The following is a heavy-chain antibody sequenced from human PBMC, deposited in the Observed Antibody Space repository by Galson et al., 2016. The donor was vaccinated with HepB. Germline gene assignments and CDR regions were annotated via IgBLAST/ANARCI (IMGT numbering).Heavy chain of an antibody. CDR3: AKPTAPSWGNGDY. J-gene: IGHJ4*02. V-gene: IGHV3-74*01. D-gene: IGHD3-16*01. CDR2: ISSDGSYT. CDR1: GFNFRDYW. Sequence: SLRLSCAASGFNFRDYWMHWVRQAPGKGLVWVSHISSDGSYTSYADSVKGRFTISRDNSKNTLYLQMNSLRAEDTAVYYCAKPTAPSWGNGDYWGQGILVTVSS.